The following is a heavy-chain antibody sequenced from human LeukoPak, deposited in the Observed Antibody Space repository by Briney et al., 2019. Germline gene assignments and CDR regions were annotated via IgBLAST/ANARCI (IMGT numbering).Heavy chain of an antibody. CDR2: ISYDGSNK. V-gene: IGHV3-30*18. J-gene: IGHJ6*02. D-gene: IGHD1-26*01. CDR3: AKTLSGSYRRDYYYYGMDV. CDR1: GFTFSSYG. Sequence: GGSLRLSCAASGFTFSSYGMHWVRQAPGKGLEWVAVISYDGSNKYYADSVKGRFTISRDNSKNTLYLQMNSLRAEDTAVYYCAKTLSGSYRRDYYYYGMDVWGQGTQVTVAS.